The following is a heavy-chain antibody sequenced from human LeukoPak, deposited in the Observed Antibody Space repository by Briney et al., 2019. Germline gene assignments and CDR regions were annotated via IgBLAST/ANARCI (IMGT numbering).Heavy chain of an antibody. CDR2: SYYSGST. CDR3: ARYCSGGSCYPYYYYAMDV. Sequence: PSETLSLTCTVSGGSISSGDYYWIWIRPPPGKGPEWIGYSYYSGSTYYNPSVKSRVTISVDTSKNHFSLRLSSVTAADTAVYFCARYCSGGSCYPYYYYAMDVWGQGTTVTVSS. V-gene: IGHV4-30-4*01. CDR1: GGSISSGDYY. D-gene: IGHD2-15*01. J-gene: IGHJ6*02.